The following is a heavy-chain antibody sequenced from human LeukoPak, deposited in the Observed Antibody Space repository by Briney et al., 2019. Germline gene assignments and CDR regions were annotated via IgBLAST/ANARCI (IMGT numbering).Heavy chain of an antibody. J-gene: IGHJ3*02. D-gene: IGHD3-10*01. Sequence: SETLSLTCTVSGGSISGSYYYWGWIRRPPGKGLEWIGTIYHSGRSTFYNPSLKSRVAMSVGTSKNHFSLNLTSVTAADTAIYYCARHRAKRLNDAFEIWGQGTVVSVSS. CDR2: IYHSGRST. CDR1: GGSISGSYYY. CDR3: ARHRAKRLNDAFEI. V-gene: IGHV4-39*01.